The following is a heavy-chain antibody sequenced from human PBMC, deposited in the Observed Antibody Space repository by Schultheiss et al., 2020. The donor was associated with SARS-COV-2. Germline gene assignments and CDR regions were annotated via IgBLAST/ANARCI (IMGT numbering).Heavy chain of an antibody. CDR3: ARVAFVAAAGIDY. V-gene: IGHV4-34*01. J-gene: IGHJ4*02. Sequence: SETLSLTCAVYGGSFSGYYWSWIRQPPGKGLEWIGSIYYSGSTYYNPSLKSRVTISVDTSKNQFSLKLSSVTAADTAVYYCARVAFVAAAGIDYWGQGTLVTVSS. CDR2: IYYSGST. D-gene: IGHD6-13*01. CDR1: GGSFSGYY.